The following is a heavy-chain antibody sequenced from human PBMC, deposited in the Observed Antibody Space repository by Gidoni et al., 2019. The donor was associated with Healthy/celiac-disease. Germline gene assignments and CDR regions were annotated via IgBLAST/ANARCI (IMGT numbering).Heavy chain of an antibody. CDR2: IWYDGSNI. CDR1: GFTLSSYG. CDR3: ARDEGSGWFGSFGY. J-gene: IGHJ4*02. V-gene: IGHV3-33*01. D-gene: IGHD6-19*01. Sequence: QVQLVESGGGVVQPGRSLRFSCAASGFTLSSYGLHWVRQAPGKGLEWVAVIWYDGSNIYYADSVKVRFTITRDKSKNTLYLQMNSLRAEDTAVYYCARDEGSGWFGSFGYWGQGTLVTVSS.